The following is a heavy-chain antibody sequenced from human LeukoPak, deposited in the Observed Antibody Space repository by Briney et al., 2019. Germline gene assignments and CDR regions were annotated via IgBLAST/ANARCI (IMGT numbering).Heavy chain of an antibody. CDR2: ISSSSSYI. D-gene: IGHD5-24*01. CDR3: ARERDGYKVDY. V-gene: IGHV3-21*01. J-gene: IGHJ4*02. CDR1: GFTLSSYG. Sequence: GGSLRLSCAGYGFTLSSYGMNWVRQAPGKGLEWVSFISSSSSYIYYADSVKGRFTISRDNAKNSLYLQMNSLRAEDTAVYYCARERDGYKVDYWGQGTLVTVSS.